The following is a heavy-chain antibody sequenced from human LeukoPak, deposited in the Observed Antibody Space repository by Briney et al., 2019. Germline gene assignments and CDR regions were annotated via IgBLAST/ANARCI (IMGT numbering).Heavy chain of an antibody. Sequence: ASVKVSCKASGYTFTGYYMHWVRQAPGQGLEWMGWINPNSGGTNYAQQFQGRVTMTRDTSISTAYMELSRLRSDDTAVYYCVRFFLGMQAFDIWGQGTMVTVSS. CDR3: VRFFLGMQAFDI. CDR1: GYTFTGYY. V-gene: IGHV1-2*02. D-gene: IGHD3-3*01. J-gene: IGHJ3*02. CDR2: INPNSGGT.